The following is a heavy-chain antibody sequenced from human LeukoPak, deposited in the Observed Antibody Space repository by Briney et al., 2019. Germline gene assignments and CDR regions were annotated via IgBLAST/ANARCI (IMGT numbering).Heavy chain of an antibody. CDR1: GGSISSYY. CDR2: IYTSGST. D-gene: IGHD6-13*01. J-gene: IGHJ4*02. CDR3: ARDGKQQLVVQ. Sequence: PSETLSLTCTVSGGSISSYYWSWIRQPAGKGLEWIGRIYTSGSTDYNPSLKSRVTMSVDTSKNQFSLKLGSVTAADTAVYYCARDGKQQLVVQWGQGTLVTVSS. V-gene: IGHV4-4*07.